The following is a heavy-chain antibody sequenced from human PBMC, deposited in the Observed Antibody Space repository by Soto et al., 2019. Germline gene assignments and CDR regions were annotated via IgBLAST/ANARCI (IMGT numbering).Heavy chain of an antibody. D-gene: IGHD2-15*01. CDR1: GYTFTSYG. CDR3: ARDGLGYCSGGSCLSPHFCFDY. Sequence: ASVKVSCKASGYTFTSYGISWVRQAPGQGLEWMGWISAYNGNTNYAQKLQGRVTMTTDTSTSTAYMELRSLRADDTAVYYCARDGLGYCSGGSCLSPHFCFDYWGQGTLVTVSS. V-gene: IGHV1-18*01. J-gene: IGHJ4*02. CDR2: ISAYNGNT.